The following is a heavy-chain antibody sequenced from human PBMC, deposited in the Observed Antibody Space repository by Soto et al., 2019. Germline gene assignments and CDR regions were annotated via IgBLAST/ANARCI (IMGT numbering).Heavy chain of an antibody. D-gene: IGHD5-12*01. CDR2: INHSGST. CDR1: GGSFSGCY. J-gene: IGHJ4*02. Sequence: SVTLSLTCAVYGGSFSGCYWSWIRQPPGKGLEWIGEINHSGSTNYNPSLKSRVTISVDTSKNQFSLKLSSVTAADTAVYYCARTSGYRPVLPYFDYWGQGTLVTVSS. CDR3: ARTSGYRPVLPYFDY. V-gene: IGHV4-34*01.